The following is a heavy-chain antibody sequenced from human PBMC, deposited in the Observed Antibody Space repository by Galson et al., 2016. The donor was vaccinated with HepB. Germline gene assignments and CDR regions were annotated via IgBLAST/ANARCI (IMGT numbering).Heavy chain of an antibody. Sequence: SLRLSCAASGFTFSSYAMHWVRQAPGKGLEWVAVISYDGSNKYYADSVKGRFTISRDNPKNTLYLQMNSLRAEDAAVYCCARDRRRYFDWFVLWGQGTLVTVSS. J-gene: IGHJ4*02. CDR3: ARDRRRYFDWFVL. V-gene: IGHV3-30-3*01. CDR2: ISYDGSNK. D-gene: IGHD3-9*01. CDR1: GFTFSSYA.